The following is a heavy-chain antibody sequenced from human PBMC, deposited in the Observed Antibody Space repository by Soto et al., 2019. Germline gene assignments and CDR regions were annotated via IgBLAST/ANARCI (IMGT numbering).Heavy chain of an antibody. CDR2: IIPIFGTV. V-gene: IGHV1-69*12. J-gene: IGHJ1*01. D-gene: IGHD3-22*01. Sequence: QVQLVQSGAEVKKPGSSVKVSCKASGGTFSNYALDWVRQAPGQGLEWMGGIIPIFGTVRHAQNFQGRVKITADESTATAYMELSSLRYEDTAMYYCATGGERDYYDHSGWRWGQCNLGTVSS. CDR1: GGTFSNYA. CDR3: ATGGERDYYDHSGWR.